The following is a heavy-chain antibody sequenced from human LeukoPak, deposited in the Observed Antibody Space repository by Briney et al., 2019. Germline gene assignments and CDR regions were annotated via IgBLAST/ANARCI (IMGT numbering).Heavy chain of an antibody. CDR2: ISYDGNNK. CDR1: GFTFSSYA. J-gene: IGHJ4*02. CDR3: ARDSAYYYDSSGLWGELSLTDFDY. D-gene: IGHD3-22*01. Sequence: GGSLRLSCAASGFTFSSYAMHWVRQAPGKGLEWVAVISYDGNNKYYADSVKGRFTISRDNSKNTLYLQMNSLRAEDTAVYYCARDSAYYYDSSGLWGELSLTDFDYWGQGTLVTVSS. V-gene: IGHV3-30-3*01.